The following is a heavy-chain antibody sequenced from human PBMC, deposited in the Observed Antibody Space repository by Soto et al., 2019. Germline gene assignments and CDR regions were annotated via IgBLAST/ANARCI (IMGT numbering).Heavy chain of an antibody. J-gene: IGHJ4*02. V-gene: IGHV3-48*01. CDR3: ARGDWSSGY. D-gene: IGHD1-1*01. CDR1: GFTFSGYG. Sequence: EVKLVESGGTLVQPGGSLRLSCAASGFTFSGYGMNWVRQAPGKGLEWVSYISNAASSIYYADSVKGRFTVSRDNAKGSLYLQMDSLRAEDTAVYYCARGDWSSGYWGQGTLVTVSS. CDR2: ISNAASSI.